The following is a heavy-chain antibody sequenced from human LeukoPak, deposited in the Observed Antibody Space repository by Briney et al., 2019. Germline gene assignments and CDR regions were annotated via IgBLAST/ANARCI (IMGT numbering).Heavy chain of an antibody. Sequence: GESLTLTCAASGFTFSNSWLSWIRQAPTKGLEWIGRIKSKTDGGTTDYPAPVKGRFTISRDDSKTTLSLQMNSLKTEDTAVYYCASLGSVWYVSYWGQGTLVTVSS. CDR3: ASLGSVWYVSY. CDR2: IKSKTDGGTT. D-gene: IGHD6-19*01. J-gene: IGHJ4*02. V-gene: IGHV3-15*05. CDR1: GFTFSNSW.